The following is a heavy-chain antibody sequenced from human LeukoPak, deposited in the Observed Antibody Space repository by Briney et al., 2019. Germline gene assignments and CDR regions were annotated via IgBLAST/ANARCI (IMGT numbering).Heavy chain of an antibody. V-gene: IGHV3-23*01. J-gene: IGHJ3*02. CDR2: ISGSGGST. D-gene: IGHD3-10*01. Sequence: PGGSLRLSCAASGFTFSSYAMSWVRQAPGKGLEWVLAISGSGGSTYYADSVKGRFTISRDNFKNTLYLQMNSLRDRDTDVYYCGKVSGLWFGGTLKRPPKWFDIWGQGTMVTVSS. CDR3: GKVSGLWFGGTLKRPPKWFDI. CDR1: GFTFSSYA.